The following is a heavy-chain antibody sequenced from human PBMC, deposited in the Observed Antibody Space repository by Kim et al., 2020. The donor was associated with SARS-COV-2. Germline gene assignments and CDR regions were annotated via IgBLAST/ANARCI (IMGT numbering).Heavy chain of an antibody. V-gene: IGHV4-61*01. D-gene: IGHD3-10*01. J-gene: IGHJ4*02. CDR3: ARDSPYTYGSGSYLGY. CDR2: IYYSGST. CDR1: GGSVSSGSYY. Sequence: SETLSLTCTVSGGSVSSGSYYWSWIRQPPGKGLEWIGYIYYSGSTNYNPSLKSRVTISVDTSKNQFSLKLSSVTAADTAVYYCARDSPYTYGSGSYLGYWGQGTPVTVSS.